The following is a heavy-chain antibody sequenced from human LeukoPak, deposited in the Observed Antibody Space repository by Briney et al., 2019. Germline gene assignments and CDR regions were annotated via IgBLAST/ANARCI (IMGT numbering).Heavy chain of an antibody. CDR2: INPYSGGT. V-gene: IGHV1-2*02. J-gene: IGHJ4*02. CDR3: AREKRTSGWYKAILGVPSYFDY. D-gene: IGHD6-13*01. Sequence: GASVEVSCKASGYTFTGYYMHWVRQAPGQGLEWMGWINPYSGGTNYAQKFQGRVTMTRDTSISTAYMELSRLKSDDTAVYYCAREKRTSGWYKAILGVPSYFDYWGQGTLVTVSS. CDR1: GYTFTGYY.